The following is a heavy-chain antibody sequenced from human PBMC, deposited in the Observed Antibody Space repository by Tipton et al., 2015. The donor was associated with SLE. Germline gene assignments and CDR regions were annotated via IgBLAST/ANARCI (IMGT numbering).Heavy chain of an antibody. J-gene: IGHJ6*02. CDR2: IYYSGST. Sequence: TLSLTCAVYGGSFSGYYWGWIRQPPGRGLEWIGSIYYSGSTYYNPSLKSRVTISVDTSKNQFSLKLSSVTAADTAVYYCARGPALYRGVYYGMDVWGQGTTVTVSS. D-gene: IGHD4-11*01. CDR3: ARGPALYRGVYYGMDV. V-gene: IGHV4-34*01. CDR1: GGSFSGYY.